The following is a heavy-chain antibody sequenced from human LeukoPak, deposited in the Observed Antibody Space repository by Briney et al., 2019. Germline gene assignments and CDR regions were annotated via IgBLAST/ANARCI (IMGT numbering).Heavy chain of an antibody. J-gene: IGHJ5*02. Sequence: SETLSLTCTVSGGSISSSSYYWGWIRQPPGKGLEWIGNIYYSGSTYYDPSLKSRVTISVDTSKNQFSLKLSSVTAADTAVYYCARALAAAGTRWFDPWGQGTLVTVSS. D-gene: IGHD6-13*01. CDR3: ARALAAAGTRWFDP. CDR1: GGSISSSSYY. V-gene: IGHV4-39*07. CDR2: IYYSGST.